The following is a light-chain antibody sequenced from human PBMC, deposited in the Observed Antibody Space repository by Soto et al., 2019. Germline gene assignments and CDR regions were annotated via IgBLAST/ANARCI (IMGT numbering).Light chain of an antibody. Sequence: QSALTQPPSASGSPGQSVTISCTGTSSDVGGYKYVSWYQQHPGKAPKLILYEVNKRPSGVPDRFSGSKSGNTASLTVSGLRTEDEAEYYCTSYAGSNDLVFGGGTKLTVL. CDR1: SSDVGGYKY. CDR3: TSYAGSNDLV. CDR2: EVN. J-gene: IGLJ2*01. V-gene: IGLV2-8*01.